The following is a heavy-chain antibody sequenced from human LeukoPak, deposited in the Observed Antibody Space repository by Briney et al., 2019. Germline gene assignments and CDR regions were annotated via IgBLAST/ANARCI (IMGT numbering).Heavy chain of an antibody. V-gene: IGHV4-38-2*01. J-gene: IGHJ4*02. Sequence: PSETLSLTCAVSGYSISSDNYWVWIRQPPGQGLGWTGGIYHSGSTYYNPSLKSRVTMSVDTSKNQFSLKLSSVTAADTAVYYCARAPRDSSSSNYMRRFDYWGQGTLVTASS. CDR2: IYHSGST. CDR1: GYSISSDNY. CDR3: ARAPRDSSSSNYMRRFDY. D-gene: IGHD3-22*01.